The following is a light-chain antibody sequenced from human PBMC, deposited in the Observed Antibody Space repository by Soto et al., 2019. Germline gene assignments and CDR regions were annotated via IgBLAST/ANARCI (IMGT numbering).Light chain of an antibody. CDR1: QSLLHSNGYNY. Sequence: DIVMIQSPLSLPVTPGEPASISCRSSQSLLHSNGYNYLDWYLQKPGQSPQLLIYLGSNRASGVPDRFSGSGSGTDFTLKISRVEAEDVGVYYCMQALQTPGFGQGTKLEIK. CDR3: MQALQTPG. CDR2: LGS. V-gene: IGKV2-28*01. J-gene: IGKJ2*03.